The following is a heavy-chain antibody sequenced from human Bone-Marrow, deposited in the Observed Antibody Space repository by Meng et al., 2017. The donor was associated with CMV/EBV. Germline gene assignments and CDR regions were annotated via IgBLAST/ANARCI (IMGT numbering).Heavy chain of an antibody. Sequence: SQTLSLTCAIYSGSFSGYYWSWIRQPPGKGLEWIGEINRSGNTNYNPSLKSRVTMSVDTSKNQFSLKLSSVTAADTAVYYCARKIEMATISGYFDYWGQGTLVTVSS. CDR2: INRSGNT. J-gene: IGHJ4*02. D-gene: IGHD5-24*01. CDR3: ARKIEMATISGYFDY. V-gene: IGHV4-34*01. CDR1: SGSFSGYY.